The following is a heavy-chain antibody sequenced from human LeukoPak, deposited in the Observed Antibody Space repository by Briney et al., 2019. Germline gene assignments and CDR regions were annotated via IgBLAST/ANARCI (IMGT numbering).Heavy chain of an antibody. CDR1: GFTFSSYS. J-gene: IGHJ4*02. V-gene: IGHV3-48*04. D-gene: IGHD6-13*01. CDR3: ARVGIAAAGRFICY. Sequence: GGSLRLSCAASGFTFSSYSMNWVRQAPGKGLEWVSYISSSSSTIYYADSVKGRFTISRDNAKYSLYLQMNSLRAEDTAVYYCARVGIAAAGRFICYWGQGALVTVSS. CDR2: ISSSSSTI.